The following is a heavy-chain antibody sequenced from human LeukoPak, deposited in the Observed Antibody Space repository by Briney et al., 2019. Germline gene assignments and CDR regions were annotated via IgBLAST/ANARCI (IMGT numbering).Heavy chain of an antibody. J-gene: IGHJ4*02. CDR3: ARCVRDRPGAFDY. D-gene: IGHD3-10*01. V-gene: IGHV2-70*01. Sequence: SGPTLLNFTETLTHTCTFSGFSLSTSGMCVTWIRQPPGNALELLALIDWDNDKYYSTSLKTRLTISKDTSKNPVVLTMSNMDPVDTATYYCARCVRDRPGAFDYWGRGTLVIVSS. CDR2: IDWDNDK. CDR1: GFSLSTSGMC.